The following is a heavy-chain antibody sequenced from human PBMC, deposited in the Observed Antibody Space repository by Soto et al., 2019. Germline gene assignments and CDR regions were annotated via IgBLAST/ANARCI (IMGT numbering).Heavy chain of an antibody. CDR2: IIPIFGTA. J-gene: IGHJ3*02. D-gene: IGHD2-15*01. Sequence: ASVKVSCKASGGTFSSYAISWVRQAPGQGLEWMGGIIPIFGTANYAQKFQGRVTLTADKSTSTAYMELSSLRSEATAVYYCGTYRNQVAAFDIWREGTIVTVSS. V-gene: IGHV1-69*06. CDR3: GTYRNQVAAFDI. CDR1: GGTFSSYA.